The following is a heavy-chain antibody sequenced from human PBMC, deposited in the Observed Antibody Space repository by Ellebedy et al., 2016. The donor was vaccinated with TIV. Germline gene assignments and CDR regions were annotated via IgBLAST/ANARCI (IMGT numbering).Heavy chain of an antibody. CDR2: IDWDDDK. Sequence: SGPTLVKPTQTLTLTCTFSGFSLSTTGMCVSWIRQPPGKALEWLAPIDWDDDKYYSTSLKTRLTISTDTSKNQVVFKMTNMDPVDTATYYCARMGTRGSHYYFDYWGQGTLVTVSS. CDR3: ARMGTRGSHYYFDY. D-gene: IGHD3-10*01. CDR1: GFSLSTTGMC. V-gene: IGHV2-70*01. J-gene: IGHJ4*02.